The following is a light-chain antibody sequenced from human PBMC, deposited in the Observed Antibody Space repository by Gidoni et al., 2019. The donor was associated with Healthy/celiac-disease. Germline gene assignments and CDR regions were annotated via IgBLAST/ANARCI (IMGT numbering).Light chain of an antibody. J-gene: IGKJ5*01. V-gene: IGKV1-39*01. CDR1: QSISSY. CDR3: QQSYSTPRD. Sequence: DIQMTQSPSSLSASVGDRVTITCRASQSISSYLNWYQQKPGKAPKLLIYAASSLQSGVPSRFSGSGSGTDFTLTSSSLQPEDFATYYCQQSYSTPRDFXQXTRLEIK. CDR2: AAS.